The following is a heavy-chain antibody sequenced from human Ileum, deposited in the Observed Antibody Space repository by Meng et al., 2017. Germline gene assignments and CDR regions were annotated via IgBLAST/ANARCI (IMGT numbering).Heavy chain of an antibody. CDR2: IYYRGGA. CDR3: ARLLDSSDWGWFDP. V-gene: IGHV4-59*08. CDR1: GASISSHY. D-gene: IGHD3-22*01. Sequence: QVQLQESGPGLVKPSQTLALTSSASGASISSHYWTWIRQPPGKGLEYIGYIYYRGGASYNPSLRSRVTMSVDTSKNQFSLNLSSVTAADTAVYYCARLLDSSDWGWFDPWGQGTLVTVSS. J-gene: IGHJ5*02.